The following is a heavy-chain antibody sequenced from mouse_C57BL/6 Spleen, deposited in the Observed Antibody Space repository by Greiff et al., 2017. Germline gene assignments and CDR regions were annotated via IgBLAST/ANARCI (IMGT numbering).Heavy chain of an antibody. CDR1: GFTFSDFY. J-gene: IGHJ4*01. V-gene: IGHV7-1*01. CDR3: ARDGTRYYAMDY. CDR2: SRNKANDYTT. Sequence: EVMLVESGGGLVQSGRSLRLSCATSGFTFSDFYMEWVRQAPGKGLEWIAASRNKANDYTTAYSASVKGRFIVSRDTSQSILYLQMNALRAEDTAIYYCARDGTRYYAMDYWGQGTSVTVSS.